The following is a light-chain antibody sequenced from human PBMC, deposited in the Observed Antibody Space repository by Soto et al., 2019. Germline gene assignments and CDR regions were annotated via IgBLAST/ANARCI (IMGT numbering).Light chain of an antibody. Sequence: EIVLTQSPATLSLSPGERATLSCRASQSVTKYLAWYQQKPGQAPRLLIFDTSNRATGIPARFSRSGSGTDFTLTISSLESDDSGIYYCQQRYNWLTFGGGTKVEIK. CDR2: DTS. J-gene: IGKJ4*01. CDR3: QQRYNWLT. CDR1: QSVTKY. V-gene: IGKV3-11*01.